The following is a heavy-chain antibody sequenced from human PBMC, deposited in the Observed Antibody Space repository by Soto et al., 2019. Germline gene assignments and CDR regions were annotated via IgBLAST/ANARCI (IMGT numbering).Heavy chain of an antibody. Sequence: GGSLRLSCAASGFTFSSYDMHWVRQATGKGLEWVSAIGTAGDTYYPGSVKGRFTISRENAKNSLYLQMNSLRAEDTAVYYCALPSFGEDAFDIWGQGTMVTVSS. V-gene: IGHV3-13*01. CDR2: IGTAGDT. D-gene: IGHD3-10*01. CDR1: GFTFSSYD. CDR3: ALPSFGEDAFDI. J-gene: IGHJ3*02.